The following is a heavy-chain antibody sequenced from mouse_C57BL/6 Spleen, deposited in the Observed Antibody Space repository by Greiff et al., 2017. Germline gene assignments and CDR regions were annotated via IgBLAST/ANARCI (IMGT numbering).Heavy chain of an antibody. CDR3: ARKGYGSSGAMDY. J-gene: IGHJ4*01. V-gene: IGHV1-52*01. D-gene: IGHD1-1*01. CDR2: IDPSDSET. CDR1: GYTFTSYW. Sequence: QVQLQQPGAELVRPGSSVKLSCKASGYTFTSYWMHWVKQRPIQGLEWIGNIDPSDSETHYNQKFKDKATLTVDKSSSTAYMQLSSLTSEDSAVYYGARKGYGSSGAMDYWGQGTSVTVSS.